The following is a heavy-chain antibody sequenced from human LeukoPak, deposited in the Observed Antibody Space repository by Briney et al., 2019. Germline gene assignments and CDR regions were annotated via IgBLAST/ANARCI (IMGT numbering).Heavy chain of an antibody. V-gene: IGHV3-33*01. Sequence: GRSLRLSCAASGFTFSSYGMHWVRQAPGKGLEWVAVIWYDGSNKYYADSVKGRFTISRDNSKNTLYLQMNSLRAEDTAVYYCARAVSPPAHSTLYAFDYWGQGTRVTVSS. CDR3: ARAVSPPAHSTLYAFDY. CDR1: GFTFSSYG. D-gene: IGHD6-13*01. CDR2: IWYDGSNK. J-gene: IGHJ4*02.